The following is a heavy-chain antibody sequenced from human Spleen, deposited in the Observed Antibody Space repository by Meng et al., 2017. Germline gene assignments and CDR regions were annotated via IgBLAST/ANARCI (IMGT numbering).Heavy chain of an antibody. V-gene: IGHV3-7*01. J-gene: IGHJ6*02. Sequence: GGSLRLSCAASGFTFSNYWMSWVRQAPGKGLHWVANIKQDGSEKYYVDSVKGRFTISRDNAKNSLNLQMNSLRAEDTAVYYCAVRLKPYSSAWWGRHPGGMDVWGRGTTVTVSS. CDR2: IKQDGSEK. D-gene: IGHD6-19*01. CDR3: AVRLKPYSSAWWGRHPGGMDV. CDR1: GFTFSNYW.